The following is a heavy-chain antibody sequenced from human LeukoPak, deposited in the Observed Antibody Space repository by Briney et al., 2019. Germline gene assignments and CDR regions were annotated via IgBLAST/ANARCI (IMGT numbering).Heavy chain of an antibody. CDR2: IFYSGNT. D-gene: IGHD5-24*01. CDR1: GGSINGSSYY. CDR3: ARHRSKWLQSSFDY. V-gene: IGHV4-39*01. J-gene: IGHJ4*02. Sequence: KPSETLSLTCTVSGGSINGSSYYWGWIRQPPGKGLEWIGSIFYSGNTYDNPSLKSRVTISVDTSKNQFSLKLNSVTAADTAVYYCARHRSKWLQSSFDYWGQGTLVTVSS.